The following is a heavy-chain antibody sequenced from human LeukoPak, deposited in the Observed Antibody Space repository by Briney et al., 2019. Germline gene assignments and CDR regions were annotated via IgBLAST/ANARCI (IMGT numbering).Heavy chain of an antibody. CDR2: MNPNSGNT. CDR3: ARKSRRSQLLCCNWFDP. Sequence: AASVKVSCKASGYTFTSYGISWVRQAPGQGLEWMGWMNPNSGNTGYAQKFQGRVTMTRNTSISTAYMELSSLRSEDTAVYYCARKSRRSQLLCCNWFDPWGQGTLVTVSS. J-gene: IGHJ5*02. D-gene: IGHD2-2*01. CDR1: GYTFTSYG. V-gene: IGHV1-8*02.